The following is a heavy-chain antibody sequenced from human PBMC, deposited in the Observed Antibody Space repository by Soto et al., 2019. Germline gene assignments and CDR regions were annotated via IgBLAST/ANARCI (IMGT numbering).Heavy chain of an antibody. CDR3: ARQRYKSGPTDNDMDV. D-gene: IGHD1-1*01. V-gene: IGHV5-51*01. J-gene: IGHJ6*02. CDR2: IYPGDSDT. CDR1: GYDFATYW. Sequence: PGESLKISCKGSGYDFATYWIGWVRQMPGKGLEWMGIIYPGDSDTKYSPSFQGQVTISVDKSISTAYLQWSSLKASDTAMYYCARQRYKSGPTDNDMDVWGQGTTVTVSS.